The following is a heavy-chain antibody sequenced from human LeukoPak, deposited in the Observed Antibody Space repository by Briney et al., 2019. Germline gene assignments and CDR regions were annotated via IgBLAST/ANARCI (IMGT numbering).Heavy chain of an antibody. J-gene: IGHJ4*02. CDR3: ARDQYRVAGTLDY. Sequence: KSGGSLRLSCAASGFTASSNYMSWVRQAPGKGLEWVSSISSSSSYIYYADSVKGRFTISRDNAKNSLYLQMNSLRAEDTAVYYCARDQYRVAGTLDYWGQGTLVTVSS. CDR1: GFTASSNY. V-gene: IGHV3-21*01. CDR2: ISSSSSYI. D-gene: IGHD6-19*01.